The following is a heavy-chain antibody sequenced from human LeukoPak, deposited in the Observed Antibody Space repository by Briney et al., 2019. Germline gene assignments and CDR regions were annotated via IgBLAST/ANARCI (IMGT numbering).Heavy chain of an antibody. D-gene: IGHD1-26*01. CDR2: IYYSGST. CDR3: ARDAIVGATNWFDP. J-gene: IGHJ5*02. V-gene: IGHV4-59*01. CDR1: DGSISDYS. Sequence: PSETLSLTCTVADGSISDYSWSWIRQPPGKGLEWIGYIYYSGSTNYNPSPKSRVTISLDTSKNQFSLKLSSVTAADTAVYYCARDAIVGATNWFDPWGQGTLVTVSS.